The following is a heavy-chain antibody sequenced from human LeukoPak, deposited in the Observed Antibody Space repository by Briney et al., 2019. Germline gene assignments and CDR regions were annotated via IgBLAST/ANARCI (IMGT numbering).Heavy chain of an antibody. Sequence: SGGSLRLSCAASGFTFSSYAMHWVRQAPGKGLEWVAVISYDGSNKYYADSVKGRFTISRDNSKNTLYLQINSLRAEDTAVYYCARTRYVCGYSKNDAFDIWGQGTMVTVSS. J-gene: IGHJ3*02. CDR1: GFTFSSYA. D-gene: IGHD5-12*01. V-gene: IGHV3-30*04. CDR3: ARTRYVCGYSKNDAFDI. CDR2: ISYDGSNK.